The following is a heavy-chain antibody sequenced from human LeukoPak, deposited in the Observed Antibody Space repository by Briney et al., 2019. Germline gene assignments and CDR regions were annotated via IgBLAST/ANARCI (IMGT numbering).Heavy chain of an antibody. D-gene: IGHD3-22*01. CDR2: INHSGST. V-gene: IGHV4-34*01. CDR3: ARVYYYDSSGYYHPPSYSDL. CDR1: GGSFSGYY. J-gene: IGHJ2*01. Sequence: SETLSLTCAVYGGSFSGYYWSWIRQPPGKGLEWIGEINHSGSTNYNPSLKSRVTISVDTSKNQFSLKLSSVTAADTAVYYCARVYYYDSSGYYHPPSYSDLWGRGTLVTVSS.